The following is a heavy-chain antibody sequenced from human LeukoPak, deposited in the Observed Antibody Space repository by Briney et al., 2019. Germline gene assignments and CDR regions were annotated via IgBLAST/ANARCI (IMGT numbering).Heavy chain of an antibody. D-gene: IGHD3-16*01. CDR2: ISGSGGST. J-gene: IGHJ3*02. CDR1: GFTFSSYA. V-gene: IGHV3-23*01. CDR3: AKVSGYDYVWGSFLQEKTDAFDI. Sequence: AGSLRLSCAASGFTFSSYAMSWVRQAPGKGLEWVSAISGSGGSTYYADSVKGRFTISRDNSKNTLYLQMNSLRAEDTAVYYCAKVSGYDYVWGSFLQEKTDAFDIWGQGTMVTVSS.